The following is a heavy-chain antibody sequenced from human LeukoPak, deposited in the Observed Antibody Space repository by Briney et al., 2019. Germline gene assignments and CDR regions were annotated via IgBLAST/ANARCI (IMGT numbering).Heavy chain of an antibody. Sequence: LETLSLTCTVSGGSISSSSYYWGWIRQPPGKGLEWIGSIYYSGSTYYNPPLKSRVTISVDTSKNQFSLKLSSVTAADTAVYYCARTKPYYYYMDVWGKGTTVTVSS. V-gene: IGHV4-39*01. CDR3: ARTKPYYYYMDV. J-gene: IGHJ6*03. CDR2: IYYSGST. CDR1: GGSISSSSYY.